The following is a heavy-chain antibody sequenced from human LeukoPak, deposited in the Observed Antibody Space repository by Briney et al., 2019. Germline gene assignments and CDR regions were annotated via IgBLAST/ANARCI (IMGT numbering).Heavy chain of an antibody. CDR3: ARGRLERGNKNWFDP. D-gene: IGHD1-26*01. V-gene: IGHV1-8*01. CDR2: MNPNSGNT. J-gene: IGHJ5*02. Sequence: ASVKVPCKASGYTFTSYDINWVRQATGQGLEWMGWMNPNSGNTGYAQKFQGRVTMTRNTSISTAYMELSSLRSEDTAVYYRARGRLERGNKNWFDPWGQGTLVTVSS. CDR1: GYTFTSYD.